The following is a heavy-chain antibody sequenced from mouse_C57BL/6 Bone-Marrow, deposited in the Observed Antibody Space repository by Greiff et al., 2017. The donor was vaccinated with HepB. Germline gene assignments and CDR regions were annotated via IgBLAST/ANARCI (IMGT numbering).Heavy chain of an antibody. Sequence: QVTLKESGPGILQPSQTLSLTCSFSGFSLSTFGMGVGWIRQPSGKGLEWLAHIWWDDDKYYNPALKSRLTISKDTSKNQVFLKIANVDTADTATYYCARKGYYGSSPKSYFDVWGTGTTVTVSS. CDR2: IWWDDDK. V-gene: IGHV8-8*01. J-gene: IGHJ1*03. CDR1: GFSLSTFGMG. D-gene: IGHD1-1*01. CDR3: ARKGYYGSSPKSYFDV.